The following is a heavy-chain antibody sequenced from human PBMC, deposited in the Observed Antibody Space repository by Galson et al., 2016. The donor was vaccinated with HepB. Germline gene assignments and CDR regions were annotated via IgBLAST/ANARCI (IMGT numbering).Heavy chain of an antibody. D-gene: IGHD6-6*01. Sequence: SETLSLTCAVYGGSFNGYYWTWIRQPPGKGLEWIGGTNHTGSTNYNQSLKSRVTISVDPSKSQSSLKLRSVTAADTAVYYCARVPGVGARRVRSDYWGQGNLVTVSS. J-gene: IGHJ4*02. CDR3: ARVPGVGARRVRSDY. CDR1: GGSFNGYY. CDR2: TNHTGST. V-gene: IGHV4-34*01.